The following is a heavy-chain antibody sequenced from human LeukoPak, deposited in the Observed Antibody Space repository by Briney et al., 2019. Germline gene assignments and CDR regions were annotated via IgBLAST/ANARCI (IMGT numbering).Heavy chain of an antibody. CDR1: GFTFSSYG. V-gene: IGHV3-30*02. J-gene: IGHJ5*02. CDR3: AKDQYSSSWYMGS. D-gene: IGHD6-13*01. CDR2: IRYDGSNK. Sequence: SGGSLRLSCAASGFTFSSYGMHWVRQAPGKGLEWVAFIRYDGSNKYYADSVKGRFTISRDNSKNTLYLQMNSLRAEDTAVYYCAKDQYSSSWYMGSWGQGTLVTVSS.